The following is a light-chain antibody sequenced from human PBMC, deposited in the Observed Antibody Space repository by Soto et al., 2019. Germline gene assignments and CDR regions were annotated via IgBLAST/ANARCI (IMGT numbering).Light chain of an antibody. CDR1: QGISSY. J-gene: IGKJ1*01. V-gene: IGKV1-9*01. CDR2: AAS. Sequence: DIQLTQSPSFLSASVGDRVTITCRASQGISSYLAWYQQKPGKAPKLLIYAASTLQSGVPSRFSGSGSGTEFTLTIRSLQPRDFATYYCQQLNSYPRTFGQGTKVEIK. CDR3: QQLNSYPRT.